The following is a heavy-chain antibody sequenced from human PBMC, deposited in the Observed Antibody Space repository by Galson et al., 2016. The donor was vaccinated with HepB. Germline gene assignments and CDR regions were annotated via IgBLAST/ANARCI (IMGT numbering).Heavy chain of an antibody. J-gene: IGHJ4*02. CDR1: GGSFSGHY. V-gene: IGHV4-59*11. CDR2: INSSGST. Sequence: SETLSLTCAVHGGSFSGHYWSWIRQPPGKGLEWIGYINSSGSTKYNPSLKSPVTISVDTSKNQFSLKLSSVTAADSAVYYCARDRLYYDSRAYYPTFDYWGQGTLVTVSS. CDR3: ARDRLYYDSRAYYPTFDY. D-gene: IGHD3-22*01.